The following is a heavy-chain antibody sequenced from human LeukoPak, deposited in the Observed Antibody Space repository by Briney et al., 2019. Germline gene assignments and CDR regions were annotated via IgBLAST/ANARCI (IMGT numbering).Heavy chain of an antibody. D-gene: IGHD3-22*01. J-gene: IGHJ6*02. V-gene: IGHV4-34*01. Sequence: SETLSLTCAVYGGSFNGYYWSWIRQPPGKGLEWIGEINHSGSTTYSPSLKSRVTMSVDTSKNQFSLRLSSVTAADTAVYYCAISSGYYYYYGMDVWGQGTTVTVSS. CDR2: INHSGST. CDR1: GGSFNGYY. CDR3: AISSGYYYYYGMDV.